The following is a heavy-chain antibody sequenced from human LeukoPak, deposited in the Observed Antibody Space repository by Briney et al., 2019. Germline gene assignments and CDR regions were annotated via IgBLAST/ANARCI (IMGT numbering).Heavy chain of an antibody. CDR3: ATDMRGGSSSSPA. D-gene: IGHD6-6*01. Sequence: GGSLRLSCAASGFTFSSYGMHWVRQAPGKGLEWVAVISYDGSNKYYADSVKGRFTISRDNSKNTLYLQMNSLRVQDTAVYYCATDMRGGSSSSPAWGQGTLVTVSS. CDR1: GFTFSSYG. CDR2: ISYDGSNK. J-gene: IGHJ5*02. V-gene: IGHV3-30*03.